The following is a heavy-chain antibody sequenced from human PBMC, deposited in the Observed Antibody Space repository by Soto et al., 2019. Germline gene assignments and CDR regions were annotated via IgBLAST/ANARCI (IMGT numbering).Heavy chain of an antibody. CDR3: ARDCQTNFQPLWTSLDY. CDR1: GDGFACYA. CDR2: ISAYNGNT. Sequence: ASVKVCCEACGDGFACYARRWVRHAPEQGLEWMGWISAYNGNTNYAQKLQGRVTMTTDTSTSTAYMELRSLRSDDTSGYYCARDCQTNFQPLWTSLDYWGKRTLVTVSS. V-gene: IGHV1-18*01. J-gene: IGHJ4*02. D-gene: IGHD1-1*01.